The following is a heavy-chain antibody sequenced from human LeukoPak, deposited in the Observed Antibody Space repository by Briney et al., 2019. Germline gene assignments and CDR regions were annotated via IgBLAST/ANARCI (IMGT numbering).Heavy chain of an antibody. CDR3: AKKPVPITMIIY. J-gene: IGHJ4*02. CDR1: GFVFSTYA. D-gene: IGHD3-22*01. CDR2: ISATGGST. Sequence: GGSLRLSCGASGFVFSTYAMAWVRQAPGKGLEWVSIISATGGSTYYADSVKGRFTISRDNSKNTLYLQMNSLRAEDTAVYYCAKKPVPITMIIYWGQGTLVTVSS. V-gene: IGHV3-23*01.